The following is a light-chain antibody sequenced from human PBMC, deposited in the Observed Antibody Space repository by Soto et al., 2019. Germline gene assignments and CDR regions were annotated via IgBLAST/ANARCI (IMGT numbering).Light chain of an antibody. V-gene: IGKV3-20*01. CDR3: QQYGSSPWT. CDR1: QSVSSSY. Sequence: EIVLTQSPGTLSSSPGERATLSCRASQSVSSSYLAWYQQKPGQAPRLLIYGASSRATGIPDRFSGSGSGTDFTLTISRLEPADFAVYYCQQYGSSPWTFGQGTKVEIK. CDR2: GAS. J-gene: IGKJ1*01.